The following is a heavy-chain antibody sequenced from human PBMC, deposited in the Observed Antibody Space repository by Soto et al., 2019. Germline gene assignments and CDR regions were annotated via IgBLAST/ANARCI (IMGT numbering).Heavy chain of an antibody. V-gene: IGHV4-31*03. J-gene: IGHJ4*02. Sequence: PSETLSLTCTVSGGSISRGDFYWSWIRQHPGKGLEWIGYIYYSGSTFYNPSLKSRVTISVDTSKNQFSLKLSSVTAADTAVYYCARGVRYSSSWDGRRNYYFDYWGQGTLVTVSS. CDR2: IYYSGST. CDR3: ARGVRYSSSWDGRRNYYFDY. D-gene: IGHD6-13*01. CDR1: GGSISRGDFY.